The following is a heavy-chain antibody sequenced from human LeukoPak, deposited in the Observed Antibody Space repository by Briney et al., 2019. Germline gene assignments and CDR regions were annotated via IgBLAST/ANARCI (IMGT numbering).Heavy chain of an antibody. J-gene: IGHJ4*02. CDR1: GFTFTDYY. D-gene: IGHD3-10*01. Sequence: PGGSLRLSCAASGFTFTDYYMSWIRQAPGKGLVWVSRINGDGSETYYADSVKGRFTSSRDNAKNTVFLQMNNLRAEDTAVYYCVRDIREYDFWGQGTLVTVSS. CDR3: VRDIREYDF. CDR2: INGDGSET. V-gene: IGHV3-74*01.